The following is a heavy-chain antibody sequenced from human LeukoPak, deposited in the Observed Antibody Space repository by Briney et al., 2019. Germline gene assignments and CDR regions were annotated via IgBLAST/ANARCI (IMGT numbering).Heavy chain of an antibody. CDR3: ASSQRYCSSTSCFKDY. V-gene: IGHV3-30*02. J-gene: IGHJ4*02. CDR2: IRYDGSNK. D-gene: IGHD2-2*01. Sequence: GGSLRLSCVASGFTFSSYGMHWVRQAPGKGLEWVAFIRYDGSNKYYADSVKGRFTISRDNSKNTLYLQMNSLRAEDTAVYYCASSQRYCSSTSCFKDYWGQGTLVTVSS. CDR1: GFTFSSYG.